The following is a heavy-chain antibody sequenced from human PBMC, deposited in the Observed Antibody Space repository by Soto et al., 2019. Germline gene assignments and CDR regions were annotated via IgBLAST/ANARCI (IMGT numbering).Heavy chain of an antibody. CDR1: GFTFSNSP. D-gene: IGHD6-13*01. Sequence: GGSLRLSCAASGFTFSNSPIHWVRQAPGKGLEWVSVMSYDGDRQYYADSVKGRFTISRDSSKSSLYLQMNNVRVEDTAVYYCAREEYSTHYFDFWGQGTLVTVSS. J-gene: IGHJ4*02. V-gene: IGHV3-30-3*01. CDR3: AREEYSTHYFDF. CDR2: MSYDGDRQ.